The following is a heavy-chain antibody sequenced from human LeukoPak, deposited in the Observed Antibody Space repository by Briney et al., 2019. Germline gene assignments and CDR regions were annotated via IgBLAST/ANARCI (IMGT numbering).Heavy chain of an antibody. CDR2: INHSGST. CDR3: ARRLCGGDCYSTFSY. V-gene: IGHV4-34*01. D-gene: IGHD2-21*02. Sequence: SETLSLTCAVYGGSFSGYYWSWIRQPPGKGLEWIGEINHSGSTNYNPSLKGRVTISVDTSKNQFSLKLSSVTAADTAVYYCARRLCGGDCYSTFSYWGQGTLVIVFS. J-gene: IGHJ4*02. CDR1: GGSFSGYY.